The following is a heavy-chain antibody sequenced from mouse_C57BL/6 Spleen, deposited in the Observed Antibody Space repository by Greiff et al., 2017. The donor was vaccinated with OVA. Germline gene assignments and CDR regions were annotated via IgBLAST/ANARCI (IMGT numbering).Heavy chain of an antibody. CDR3: ARTGTEPFDY. CDR2: IHPNSGST. V-gene: IGHV1-64*01. D-gene: IGHD4-1*01. CDR1: GYTFTSYW. J-gene: IGHJ2*01. Sequence: QVQLKQPGAELVKPGASVKLSCKASGYTFTSYWMHWVKQRPGQGLEWIGMIHPNSGSTNYNEKFKSKATLTVDKSSSTAYMQLSSLTSEDSAVYYCARTGTEPFDYWGQGTTLTVSS.